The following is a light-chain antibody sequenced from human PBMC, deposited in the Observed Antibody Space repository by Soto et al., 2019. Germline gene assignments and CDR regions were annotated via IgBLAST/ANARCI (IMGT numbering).Light chain of an antibody. Sequence: EIVLTQSPATLSLSPGERATLSCRASQGVSSYLAWYQQKPGQAPRLLIYDASNRATGIPARFSGSGSGTDFTLTISSLEPEDFAVYYCQQRSNWPPKVTFGGGTKVDIK. V-gene: IGKV3-11*01. CDR2: DAS. CDR1: QGVSSY. J-gene: IGKJ4*01. CDR3: QQRSNWPPKVT.